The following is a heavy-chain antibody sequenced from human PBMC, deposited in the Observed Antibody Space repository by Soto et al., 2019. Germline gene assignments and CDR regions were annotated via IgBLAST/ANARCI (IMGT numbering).Heavy chain of an antibody. Sequence: GASVKVSCKVSGYTLTELSMHWVRQAPGKGLEWMGGFDPEDGETIYAQKFQGRVTMTEDTSTDTAYMELSSLRSEDTAVYYCATTLRRDGYNYYYYYGMDVWGQGTTVTVSS. V-gene: IGHV1-24*01. D-gene: IGHD5-12*01. CDR2: FDPEDGET. CDR1: GYTLTELS. CDR3: ATTLRRDGYNYYYYYGMDV. J-gene: IGHJ6*02.